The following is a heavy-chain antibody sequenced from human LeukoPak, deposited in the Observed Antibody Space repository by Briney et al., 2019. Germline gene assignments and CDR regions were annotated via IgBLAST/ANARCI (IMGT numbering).Heavy chain of an antibody. D-gene: IGHD3-3*01. Sequence: SVKVSCKASGGIFTSHAMSWVRQAPGQRLEWMGGVISVFNKSNYAEKFQGRITITADESTSTAYLELSSLRSEDTAIYYCARQGVQFLWAHFFDSWGQGTLVTVSS. CDR1: GGIFTSHA. CDR2: VISVFNKS. V-gene: IGHV1-69*13. CDR3: ARQGVQFLWAHFFDS. J-gene: IGHJ4*02.